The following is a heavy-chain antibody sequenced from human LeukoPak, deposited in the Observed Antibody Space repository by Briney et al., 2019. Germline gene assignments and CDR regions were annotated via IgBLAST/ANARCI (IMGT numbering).Heavy chain of an antibody. J-gene: IGHJ4*02. CDR3: ARDVRGAAAQGY. CDR1: GGTFSSYA. CDR2: IIPILGIA. V-gene: IGHV1-69*04. Sequence: ASVKVSCKASGGTFSSYAISWVRQAPGQGLEWMGRIIPILGIANYAQKFQGRVTITADKSTSTAYMELSSLRSEDTAVYYCARDVRGAAAQGYWGQGTLVTVSS. D-gene: IGHD6-13*01.